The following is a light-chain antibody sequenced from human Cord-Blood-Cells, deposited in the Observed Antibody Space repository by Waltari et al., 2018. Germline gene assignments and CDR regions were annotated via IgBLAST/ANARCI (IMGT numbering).Light chain of an antibody. Sequence: DVVMTQSPLSLPVTLGQPASISCRSSQSLVHSDGNTYLNWFQQRPGQSPRRLIYKVSNRDSGVPDRFSGCGSGTDFTLKISRVEAEDVGVYYCMQGTHWWTFGQGTKVEIK. J-gene: IGKJ1*01. CDR1: QSLVHSDGNTY. V-gene: IGKV2-30*02. CDR3: MQGTHWWT. CDR2: KVS.